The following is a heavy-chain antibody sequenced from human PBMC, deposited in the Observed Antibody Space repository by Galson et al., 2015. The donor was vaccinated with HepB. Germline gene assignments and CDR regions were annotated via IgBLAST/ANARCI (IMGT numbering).Heavy chain of an antibody. V-gene: IGHV3-21*04. D-gene: IGHD7-27*01. Sequence: SLRLSCAASGFTFSNYNMNWVGRAPGKGLEWVSSISSSCSYIYYAGAVKGRFTILRTNAKNSLYLQSNSLRAEDTAVYYCARDPPLGAPFDYWGQGTLVTVSS. J-gene: IGHJ4*02. CDR3: ARDPPLGAPFDY. CDR1: GFTFSNYN. CDR2: ISSSCSYI.